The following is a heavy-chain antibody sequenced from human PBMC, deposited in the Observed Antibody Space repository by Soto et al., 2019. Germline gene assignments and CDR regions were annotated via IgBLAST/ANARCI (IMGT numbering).Heavy chain of an antibody. J-gene: IGHJ4*02. CDR3: EKDHVTKGLFDY. Sequence: PGGSLRLSCEASGFTLSSYGMHWVRQAPGKGRGWVAVISYDGSNKYYADSVKGRFTISRDNSKNTLYLQMNSLRAEDTAVYYCEKDHVTKGLFDYWGQGTLVTVSS. V-gene: IGHV3-30*18. CDR1: GFTLSSYG. CDR2: ISYDGSNK.